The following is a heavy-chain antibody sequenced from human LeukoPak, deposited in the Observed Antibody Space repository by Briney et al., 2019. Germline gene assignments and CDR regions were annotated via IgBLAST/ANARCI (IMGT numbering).Heavy chain of an antibody. J-gene: IGHJ4*02. D-gene: IGHD3-10*01. CDR1: GYSISSGYY. CDR2: IYFSGGT. V-gene: IGHV4-38-2*02. Sequence: SETLSLTCTVSGYSISSGYYWGWIRQPPGKGLEWIGSIYFSGGTYYNASLKSRVTISVDTSKNQFSLKLSSVTAADTAVYYCARQTGSGLFSLPGGQGTLVTVSS. CDR3: ARQTGSGLFSLP.